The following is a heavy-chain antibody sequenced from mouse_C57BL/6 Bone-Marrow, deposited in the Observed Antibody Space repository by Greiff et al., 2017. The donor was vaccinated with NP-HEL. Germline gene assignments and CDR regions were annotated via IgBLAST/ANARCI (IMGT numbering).Heavy chain of an antibody. D-gene: IGHD1-1*01. CDR2: IYPRSGNT. Sequence: QVQLKQSGAELARPGASVKLSCKASGYTFTSYGISWVKQRTGQGLEWIGEIYPRSGNTYYNEKFKGKATLTADKSSSTAYMELRSLTSEDSAVYFCARLLRRAYWGQGTLVTVSA. J-gene: IGHJ3*01. CDR1: GYTFTSYG. CDR3: ARLLRRAY. V-gene: IGHV1-81*01.